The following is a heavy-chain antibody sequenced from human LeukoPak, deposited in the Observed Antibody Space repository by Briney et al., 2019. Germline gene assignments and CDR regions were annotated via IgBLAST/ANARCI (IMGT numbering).Heavy chain of an antibody. CDR1: GGSLSTYY. J-gene: IGHJ5*02. V-gene: IGHV4-59*01. D-gene: IGHD3-22*01. CDR2: IYYSGST. Sequence: SETLSLTCTVSGGSLSTYYWRWIRQPPGKGLEWIGYIYYSGSTNYNPSLKSRVTISVDTSKNQFSLKLSSVTAADTAVYYCARASGGYYNNWFDPWGQGTLVTVSS. CDR3: ARASGGYYNNWFDP.